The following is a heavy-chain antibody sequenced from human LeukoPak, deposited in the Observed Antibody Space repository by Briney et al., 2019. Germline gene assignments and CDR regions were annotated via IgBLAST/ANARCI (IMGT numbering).Heavy chain of an antibody. D-gene: IGHD2-15*01. Sequence: GGSLTLSCQASGFTFSNYAMSWVRRAPGKGLEWVSSINPDGGGSFFADSVKGRLTISRDDSRSVVYLQMNSLSAEDTAVYYCARSGVATCHYWGQGILVTVSS. V-gene: IGHV3-23*01. CDR3: ARSGVATCHY. CDR2: INPDGGGS. J-gene: IGHJ4*02. CDR1: GFTFSNYA.